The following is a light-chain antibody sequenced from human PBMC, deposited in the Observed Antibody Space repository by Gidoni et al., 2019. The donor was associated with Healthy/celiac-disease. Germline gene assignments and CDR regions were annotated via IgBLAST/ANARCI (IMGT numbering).Light chain of an antibody. CDR3: QQSSSTPPFT. CDR2: AAS. Sequence: DIQMTQSPSSLSASVGDRVTITCRASQTINNYLNWYQQKPGKAPKLLIYAASSLQSGVPSRFSGSGSWTDFTLTISSLQPEDFATYYCQQSSSTPPFTFGPGTKVDIK. J-gene: IGKJ3*01. V-gene: IGKV1-39*01. CDR1: QTINNY.